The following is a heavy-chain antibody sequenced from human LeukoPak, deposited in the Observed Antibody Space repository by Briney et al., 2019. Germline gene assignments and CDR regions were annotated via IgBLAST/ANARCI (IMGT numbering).Heavy chain of an antibody. CDR3: AKSRAPPSEAFWSGSPDY. D-gene: IGHD3-3*01. CDR2: ISGSGGST. V-gene: IGHV3-23*01. J-gene: IGHJ4*02. Sequence: GGSLRLSCAAFGFTFSSYAMSWVRQAPGRGLEWVSAISGSGGSTYYADSVKGRFTISRDNSKNTLYLQMNSLRAEDTAVYYCAKSRAPPSEAFWSGSPDYWGQGTLVTVSS. CDR1: GFTFSSYA.